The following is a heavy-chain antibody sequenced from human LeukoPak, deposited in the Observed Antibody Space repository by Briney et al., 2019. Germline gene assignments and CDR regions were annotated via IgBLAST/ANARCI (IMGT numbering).Heavy chain of an antibody. J-gene: IGHJ6*03. CDR3: ARRGVTPNYYMDV. Sequence: SETLSLTCTVSGGSISSYYWSWIRQPAGKGLEWIGRIYSSGSTDYNPSLKSRVTMSVDTSKNKFSLKLSSVTAADTAVYYCARRGVTPNYYMDVWGKGTTVTVSS. D-gene: IGHD2-21*02. CDR1: GGSISSYY. V-gene: IGHV4-4*07. CDR2: IYSSGST.